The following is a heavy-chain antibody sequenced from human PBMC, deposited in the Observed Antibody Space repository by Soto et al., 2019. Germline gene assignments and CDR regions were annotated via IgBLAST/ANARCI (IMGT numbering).Heavy chain of an antibody. D-gene: IGHD2-2*01. CDR2: IDKSGTTR. CDR1: GFTFSYYG. Sequence: GFLRLSCVGSGFTFSYYGMNWVRPGPGKGPEWLSSIDKSGTTRYYADSVKGRFTISRDNAKNSLHLQMNTLRAEDTALYYCVKGPSSRYQLANNWFDPWGQGTQVTVSS. CDR3: VKGPSSRYQLANNWFDP. J-gene: IGHJ5*02. V-gene: IGHV3-48*04.